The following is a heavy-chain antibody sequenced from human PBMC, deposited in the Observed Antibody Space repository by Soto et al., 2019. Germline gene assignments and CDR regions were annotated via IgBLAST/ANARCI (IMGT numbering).Heavy chain of an antibody. D-gene: IGHD6-13*01. J-gene: IGHJ6*02. Sequence: SATLSLTCAVYGGSFSGYYWSWIRQPPVKGLECIGEINHSGSTNYNPSLKSRVTISVDTSKNQFSLKLSSVTAADTAVYYCARGPRQQLVPGFYYYYYGMDVWGQGTTVTVSS. V-gene: IGHV4-34*01. CDR1: GGSFSGYY. CDR2: INHSGST. CDR3: ARGPRQQLVPGFYYYYYGMDV.